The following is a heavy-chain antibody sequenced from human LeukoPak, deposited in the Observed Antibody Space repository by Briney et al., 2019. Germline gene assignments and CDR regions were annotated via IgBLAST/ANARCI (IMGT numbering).Heavy chain of an antibody. CDR3: ARQYSSGWLAY. CDR2: IYSGGST. Sequence: GGSLRLSCAAAGFTLSSNYMSWVRQAPGKGREWVSVIYSGGSTYYADSVKGRFTVSRDNSKNTLYLQMNSLRAEDTAVYYCARQYSSGWLAYRGQGTLVTVSS. V-gene: IGHV3-53*01. CDR1: GFTLSSNY. D-gene: IGHD6-19*01. J-gene: IGHJ4*02.